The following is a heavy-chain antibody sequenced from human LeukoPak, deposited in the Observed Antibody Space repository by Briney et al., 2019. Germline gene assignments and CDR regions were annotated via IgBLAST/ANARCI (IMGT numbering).Heavy chain of an antibody. J-gene: IGHJ5*02. CDR1: GGSMSDSIT. Sequence: SSETLSLTCSVSGGSMSDSITWGWVRQPPGKGLEWLANIHDDGRTAPNPSLRSRLTISQDRSKNQFSLKVSSVTAADTAFYYCAKVLTAAGLDLWGQGILVTVSS. D-gene: IGHD6-25*01. V-gene: IGHV4/OR15-8*01. CDR3: AKVLTAAGLDL. CDR2: IHDDGRT.